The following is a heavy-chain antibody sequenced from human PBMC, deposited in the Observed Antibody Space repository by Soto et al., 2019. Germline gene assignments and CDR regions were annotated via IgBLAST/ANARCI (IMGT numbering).Heavy chain of an antibody. CDR3: ARGVGKECQLQTWYYFDY. D-gene: IGHD2-2*01. Sequence: QVQLVQSGAEVKKPGASVKVSCKASGYTFTGYYTHWVRQAPGQGLERMGWINSNSGATNYAQKFQGRVTMTRDTSISTPYMELSRLRSDDTAVYYCARGVGKECQLQTWYYFDYWSQGTLVTVSS. V-gene: IGHV1-2*02. J-gene: IGHJ4*02. CDR1: GYTFTGYY. CDR2: INSNSGAT.